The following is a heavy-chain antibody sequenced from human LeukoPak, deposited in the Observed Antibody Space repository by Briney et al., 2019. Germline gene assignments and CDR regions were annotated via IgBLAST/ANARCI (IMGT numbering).Heavy chain of an antibody. Sequence: PSETLSLTCTVSGGSMSSYYWSWIRQSPGKGLEWVGYISYSGTTDYNPSLKSRVTISLGTSKNRFSLYLTSVTAADTAVYYCARHGSGTSLALYPGGQGTLVTVSS. CDR2: ISYSGTT. CDR3: ARHGSGTSLALYP. D-gene: IGHD3-10*01. CDR1: GGSMSSYY. J-gene: IGHJ5*02. V-gene: IGHV4-59*08.